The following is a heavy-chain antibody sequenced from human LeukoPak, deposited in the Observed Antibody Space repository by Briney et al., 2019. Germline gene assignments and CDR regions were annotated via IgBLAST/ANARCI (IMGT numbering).Heavy chain of an antibody. CDR3: ARVVAAAGNNWFDP. Sequence: SETLSLTCAVSGDSISSGGYSWSWIRQTPGKGLQLIAYIHDSGSTYNNPTLKTRLSISIDTSKNQFSLKLNSVTAADTAVYYCARVVAAAGNNWFDPWGQGTLVTVSS. J-gene: IGHJ5*02. V-gene: IGHV4-30-4*07. D-gene: IGHD6-13*01. CDR2: IHDSGST. CDR1: GDSISSGGYS.